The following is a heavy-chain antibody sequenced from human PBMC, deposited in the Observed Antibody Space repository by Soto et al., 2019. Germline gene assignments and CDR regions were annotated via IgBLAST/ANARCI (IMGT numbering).Heavy chain of an antibody. CDR2: IYYSGST. V-gene: IGHV4-59*08. CDR3: ARLVIEEGYDFWSGYLAPYYYYYMDV. CDR1: GGSISSYY. D-gene: IGHD3-3*01. J-gene: IGHJ6*03. Sequence: ETLSLTCTVSGGSISSYYWSWIRQPPGKGLEWIGYIYYSGSTNYNPSLKSRVTISVDTSKNQFSLKLSSVTAADTAVYYCARLVIEEGYDFWSGYLAPYYYYYMDVWGKGTTVTVSS.